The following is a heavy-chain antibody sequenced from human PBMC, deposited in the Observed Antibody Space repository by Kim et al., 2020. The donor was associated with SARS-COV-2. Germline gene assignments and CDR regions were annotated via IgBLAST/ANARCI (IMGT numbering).Heavy chain of an antibody. V-gene: IGHV4-59*01. CDR2: IYSSGSTKYNPT. Sequence: SETLSLTCIVSGGSINDYYWTWIRQPPGKGLEWIGYIYSSGSTKYNPTKYNPSLMGRGTISIDTSKNEISLTMTSLTAADTAVYYCARGFHIPLMPTVANSWFDPWGQGTLVTVSS. CDR3: ARGFHIPLMPTVANSWFDP. CDR1: GGSINDYY. J-gene: IGHJ5*02. D-gene: IGHD4-17*01.